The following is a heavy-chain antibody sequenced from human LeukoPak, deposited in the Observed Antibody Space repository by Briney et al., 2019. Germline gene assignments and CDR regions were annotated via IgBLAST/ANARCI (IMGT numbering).Heavy chain of an antibody. CDR1: GGSISSYY. Sequence: SETLSLTCTVSGGSISSYYWSWIRQPPGKGLEWIGYIYYSGSTNYNPSLKSRVTISVDTSKNQFSLKLSSVTAADTAVYYCARDLRTASLWGSSSWSAFDYWGQGTLVTVSS. J-gene: IGHJ4*02. CDR3: ARDLRTASLWGSSSWSAFDY. V-gene: IGHV4-59*01. D-gene: IGHD6-13*01. CDR2: IYYSGST.